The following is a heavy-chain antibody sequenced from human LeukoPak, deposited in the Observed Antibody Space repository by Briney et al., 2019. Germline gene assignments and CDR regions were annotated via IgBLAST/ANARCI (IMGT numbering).Heavy chain of an antibody. V-gene: IGHV4-34*01. D-gene: IGHD3-10*01. J-gene: IGHJ4*02. CDR3: ARHRRGYGSGSYYNNNFDY. CDR2: INHSGST. CDR1: GGSFSGYY. Sequence: SETLSLTCAVYGGSFSGYYWSWIRQPPGKGLEWIGEINHSGSTNYNPSPKSRVTISVDTSKNQFSLKLSSVTAADTAVYYCARHRRGYGSGSYYNNNFDYWGQGTLVTVSS.